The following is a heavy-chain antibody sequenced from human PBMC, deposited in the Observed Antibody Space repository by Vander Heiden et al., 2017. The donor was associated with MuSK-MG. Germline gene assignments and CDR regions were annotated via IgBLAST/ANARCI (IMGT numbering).Heavy chain of an antibody. V-gene: IGHV1-69*04. CDR3: ASELSDSSGYGVY. D-gene: IGHD3-22*01. CDR2: IIPILGIA. CDR1: GGTFSSYA. Sequence: HVQLVQSGAEVKKPGPSVKVSCKASGGTFSSYAISWVRQAPGQGLEWMGRIIPILGIANYAQKFQGRVTITADKSTSTAYMELSSLRSEDTAVYYCASELSDSSGYGVYWGQGTLVTVSS. J-gene: IGHJ4*02.